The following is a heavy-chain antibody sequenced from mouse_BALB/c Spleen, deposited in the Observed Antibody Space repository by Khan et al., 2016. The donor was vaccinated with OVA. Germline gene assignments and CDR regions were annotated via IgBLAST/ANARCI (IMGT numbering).Heavy chain of an antibody. CDR2: ISYSGST. J-gene: IGHJ2*01. V-gene: IGHV3-2*02. D-gene: IGHD1-1*01. Sequence: EVQLQESGPGLAKPSQSLSLTCTVTGYSITSGYGWNWIRQFPGNKLEWMGYISYSGSTNYNPSLKSRISITRDPSKNTFFLQLTSVTTEDTATYYSARTGSINYWGQGTMLTVSA. CDR3: ARTGSINY. CDR1: GYSITSGYG.